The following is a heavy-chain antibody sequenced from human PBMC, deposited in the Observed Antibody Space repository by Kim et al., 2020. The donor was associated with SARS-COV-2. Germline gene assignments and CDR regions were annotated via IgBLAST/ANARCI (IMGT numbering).Heavy chain of an antibody. CDR3: ARDKVGATDYYYYGMDV. Sequence: GGSLRLSCAASGFTFSSYAMHWVRQAPGKGLEWVAVISYDGSNKYYADSVKGRFTISRDNSKNTLYLQMNSLRAEDTAVYYCARDKVGATDYYYYGMDV. V-gene: IGHV3-30*04. D-gene: IGHD1-26*01. CDR1: GFTFSSYA. CDR2: ISYDGSNK. J-gene: IGHJ6*01.